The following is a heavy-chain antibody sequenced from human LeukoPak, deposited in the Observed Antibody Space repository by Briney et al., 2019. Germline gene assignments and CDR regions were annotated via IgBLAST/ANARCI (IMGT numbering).Heavy chain of an antibody. Sequence: ASVKVSCKASGYTFTGYYMHWVRQAPGQGLEWMGWINPNSGGTNYAQKFQGRFTMTRDTSISTAYMELSRLRSEDTAVYYCASREGSGSRTYGYWGQGTLVTVSS. CDR1: GYTFTGYY. D-gene: IGHD1-26*01. CDR2: INPNSGGT. J-gene: IGHJ4*02. V-gene: IGHV1-2*02. CDR3: ASREGSGSRTYGY.